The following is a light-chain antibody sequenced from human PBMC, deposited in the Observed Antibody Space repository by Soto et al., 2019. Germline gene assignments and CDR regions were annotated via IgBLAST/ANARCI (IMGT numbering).Light chain of an antibody. Sequence: EIVMTQSPATLSVSPGERATLSCRASQSVTSNFAWYQQKPGQAPGLLIYGASTRATGIPARFSGSESGTEFTLTISSLQSEDFAVYYCQQYNNWPLTVGQGTKLQIK. J-gene: IGKJ2*01. V-gene: IGKV3D-15*01. CDR1: QSVTSN. CDR3: QQYNNWPLT. CDR2: GAS.